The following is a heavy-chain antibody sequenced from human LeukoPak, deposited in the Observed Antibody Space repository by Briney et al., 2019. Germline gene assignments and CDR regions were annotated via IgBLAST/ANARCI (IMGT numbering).Heavy chain of an antibody. D-gene: IGHD2-15*01. CDR2: INQDGSEK. J-gene: IGHJ4*02. Sequence: QPGGSLRLSCTASKFTLSIYWMSWVRQAPGKGLEWVANINQDGSEKHYVDSVKGRFTISRDNAKNSLYLQMNSLRPEDTAVYYCASQVCSGGSCHHPSVDYWGQGTLVTVSS. V-gene: IGHV3-7*01. CDR3: ASQVCSGGSCHHPSVDY. CDR1: KFTLSIYW.